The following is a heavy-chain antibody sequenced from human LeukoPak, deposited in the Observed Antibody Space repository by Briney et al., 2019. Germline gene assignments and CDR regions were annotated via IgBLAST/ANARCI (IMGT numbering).Heavy chain of an antibody. CDR3: AGISSGYYYYYGMDV. J-gene: IGHJ6*02. D-gene: IGHD3-22*01. CDR1: GGSFRGYY. CDR2: INHSGST. V-gene: IGHV4-34*01. Sequence: SETLSLTCAVYGGSFRGYYWSWIRQPPGKGLEWIGEINHSGSTNYNPSLKNRVTISVDTSKNQFSLKLSSVTAADTAVYYCAGISSGYYYYYGMDVWGQGTTVTVSS.